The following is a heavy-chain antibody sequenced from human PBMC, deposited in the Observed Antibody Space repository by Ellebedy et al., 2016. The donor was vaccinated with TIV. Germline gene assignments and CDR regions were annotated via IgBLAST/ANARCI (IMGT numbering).Heavy chain of an antibody. CDR2: ISAAGGST. J-gene: IGHJ4*02. D-gene: IGHD6-19*01. CDR3: AGDTIAVAVSGADY. V-gene: IGHV3-23*01. Sequence: GESLKISCAASGFTFSNYAMSWVRQAPGKGLEWVSGISAAGGSTFYADSVKGRFTIPRDNSKNTLYLQINSLRAEDTDVYYCAGDTIAVAVSGADYWGQGPLITVSS. CDR1: GFTFSNYA.